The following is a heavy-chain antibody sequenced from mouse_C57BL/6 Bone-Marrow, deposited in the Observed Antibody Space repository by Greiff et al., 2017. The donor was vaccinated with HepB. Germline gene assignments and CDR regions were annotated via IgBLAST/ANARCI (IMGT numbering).Heavy chain of an antibody. CDR3: ARDADTVYAMDY. Sequence: EVKLVESGGGLVQSGRSLRLSCATSGFTFSDFYMEWVRQAPGKGLEWIAASRNKANDYTTEYSASVKGRFIVSRDTSQSILYLQMNALRAEDTAIYYCARDADTVYAMDYWGQGTSVTVSS. CDR1: GFTFSDFY. V-gene: IGHV7-1*01. CDR2: SRNKANDYTT. J-gene: IGHJ4*01. D-gene: IGHD1-1*01.